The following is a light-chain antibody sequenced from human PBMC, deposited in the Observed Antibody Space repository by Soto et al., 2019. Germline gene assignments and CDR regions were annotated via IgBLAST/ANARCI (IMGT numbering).Light chain of an antibody. CDR1: SSDVGGYNF. J-gene: IGLJ1*01. Sequence: QSALTQPASVSGSPGQSITISCTGTSSDVGGYNFVSWYQQHPGKAPKLMIYDVNNRPSGVSNRFSGPKSGNTASLTISGLQAEDEADYYCSSYTSSSTYVFGTGTKLTVL. CDR2: DVN. V-gene: IGLV2-14*03. CDR3: SSYTSSSTYV.